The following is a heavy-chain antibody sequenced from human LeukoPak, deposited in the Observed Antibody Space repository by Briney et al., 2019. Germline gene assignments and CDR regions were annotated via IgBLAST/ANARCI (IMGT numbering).Heavy chain of an antibody. CDR2: IYHSGST. J-gene: IGHJ4*02. CDR3: ARAPPGSGSWFDY. V-gene: IGHV4-30-2*01. Sequence: PSETLSLTCAVSGGSISSGGYSWSWIRQPPGKGLEWIGYIYHSGSTYYNPSVKSRVTISVDRSKNQFSLKLSSVTAADTAVYYCARAPPGSGSWFDYWGQGTLVTVSS. CDR1: GGSISSGGYS. D-gene: IGHD6-13*01.